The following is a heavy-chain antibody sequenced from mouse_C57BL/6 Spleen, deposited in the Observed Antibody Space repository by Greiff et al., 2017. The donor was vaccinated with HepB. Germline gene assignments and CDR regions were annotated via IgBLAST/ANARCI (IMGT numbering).Heavy chain of an antibody. Sequence: QVQLKQSGAELMKPGASVKLSCKATGYTFTGYWIEWVKQRPGHGLEWIGEILPGSGSTNYNEKFKGKATFTADTSSNTAYMQLSSLTTEDSAIYYCARKESTMITTGFAYWGQGTLVTVSA. J-gene: IGHJ3*01. CDR2: ILPGSGST. CDR1: GYTFTGYW. D-gene: IGHD2-4*01. CDR3: ARKESTMITTGFAY. V-gene: IGHV1-9*01.